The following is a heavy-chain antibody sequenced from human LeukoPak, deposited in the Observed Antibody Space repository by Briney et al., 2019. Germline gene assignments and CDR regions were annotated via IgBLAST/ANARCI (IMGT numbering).Heavy chain of an antibody. V-gene: IGHV3-21*01. CDR2: ITTSSTYM. CDR1: GFTFSSYN. J-gene: IGHJ4*02. CDR3: ARGATDVTLSY. Sequence: GGSLRLSCAASGFTFSSYNMNWVRQAPGKGLEWVSSITTSSTYMYYADSVKGRFTISRDNAKNSLYLQMDSLRAEDTVVYYCARGATDVTLSYWGQGTLVTVSS. D-gene: IGHD4-23*01.